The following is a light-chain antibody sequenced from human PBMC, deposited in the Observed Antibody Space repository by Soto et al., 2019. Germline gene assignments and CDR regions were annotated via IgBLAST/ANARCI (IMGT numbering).Light chain of an antibody. J-gene: IGKJ2*01. V-gene: IGKV3-20*01. CDR1: QSVSSSY. CDR2: GAS. Sequence: EMVLTQSPGTLSLSPGEGATLSCRASQSVSSSYLAWYQQKPGQAPRLLIYGASSRATNIPDRFSGSGSGTDFTLTISRLDPEDFAVYYCQQYGSSPYTFGQGTKLEIK. CDR3: QQYGSSPYT.